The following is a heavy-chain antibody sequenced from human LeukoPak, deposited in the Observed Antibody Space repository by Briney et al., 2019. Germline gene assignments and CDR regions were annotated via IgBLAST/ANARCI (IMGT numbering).Heavy chain of an antibody. CDR2: IVVGSGNT. J-gene: IGHJ4*02. CDR1: GFTFTSSA. D-gene: IGHD2-8*01. V-gene: IGHV1-58*02. CDR3: AANLKGYCTNGVCGFDY. Sequence: TSVKVSCKASGFTFTSSAMQWVRQARGQRLEWIRWIVVGSGNTNYAQKFQERVSITRDMSTSTAYMELSSLRSEDTAVYYCAANLKGYCTNGVCGFDYWGQGTLVTVSS.